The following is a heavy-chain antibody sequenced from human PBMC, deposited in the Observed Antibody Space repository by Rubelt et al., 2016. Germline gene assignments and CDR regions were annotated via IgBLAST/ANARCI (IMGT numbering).Heavy chain of an antibody. D-gene: IGHD3-10*01. CDR2: INPSGGST. CDR1: GYTFTGYY. Sequence: QVQLVQSGAEVKEPGASVKVSCTASGYTFTGYYMHWVRQAPGQGLEWMGIINPSGGSTGYAPTFQGRVTMTTDTSTSTVYMELSSLRAEDTAVYYCARAPYYVAGAYYGLDVWGQGTTVAVSS. CDR3: ARAPYYVAGAYYGLDV. V-gene: IGHV1-46*01. J-gene: IGHJ6*02.